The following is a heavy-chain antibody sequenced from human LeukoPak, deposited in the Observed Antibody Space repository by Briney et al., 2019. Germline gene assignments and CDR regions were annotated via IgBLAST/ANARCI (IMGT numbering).Heavy chain of an antibody. CDR3: ARGLQWLVKYYFDY. CDR2: INHSGST. V-gene: IGHV4-34*01. D-gene: IGHD6-19*01. J-gene: IGHJ4*02. CDR1: GGSFSGYY. Sequence: SETLSLTCAVYGGSFSGYYWSGIRQPPGKGLEWRGEINHSGSTNYNPSLKSRVTISVDTSKNQFSLKLSSVTAADTAVYYCARGLQWLVKYYFDYWGQGTLVTVSS.